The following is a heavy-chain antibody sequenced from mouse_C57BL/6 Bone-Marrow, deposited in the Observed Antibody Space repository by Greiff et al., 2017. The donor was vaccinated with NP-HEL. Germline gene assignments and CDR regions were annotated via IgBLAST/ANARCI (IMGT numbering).Heavy chain of an antibody. J-gene: IGHJ3*01. Sequence: EVQLQQSGPELVKPGASVKISCKASGYTFTDYYMNWVKQSHGKSLEWIGDINPNNGGTSYNQKFKGKATLTVDKSSSTAYMELRSLTSEDSAVYYCADLRSLQAYWGQGTLVTVAA. CDR2: INPNNGGT. V-gene: IGHV1-26*01. CDR3: ADLRSLQAY. D-gene: IGHD1-1*01. CDR1: GYTFTDYY.